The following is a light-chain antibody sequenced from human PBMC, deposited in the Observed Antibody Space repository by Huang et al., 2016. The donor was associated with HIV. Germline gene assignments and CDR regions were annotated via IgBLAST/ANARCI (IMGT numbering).Light chain of an antibody. Sequence: EIVMTQSPLSLPVTPGEPASISCRSSQSLLHSNGYNYLDWYLQKPGQSPQLLIYLVSNRAVGVPDSVSGSGSGTDFTLKISRVEAEDVGIYYCMQALQTPVFGPGTRVDIK. CDR3: MQALQTPV. J-gene: IGKJ3*01. V-gene: IGKV2-28*01. CDR1: QSLLHSNGYNY. CDR2: LVS.